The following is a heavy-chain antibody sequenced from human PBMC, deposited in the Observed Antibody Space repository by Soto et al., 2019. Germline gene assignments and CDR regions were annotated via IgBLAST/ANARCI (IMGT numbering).Heavy chain of an antibody. J-gene: IGHJ4*02. V-gene: IGHV4-34*01. Sequence: SETLSLTCAVYGGSFSGYYWSWIRQPPGKGLEWIGEINHSGSTNYNPSLKSRVTISVDTSKSQFSLKLSSVTAADTAVYYCARGVVVVAVKAFDYWGQGTLVTVSS. CDR3: ARGVVVVAVKAFDY. CDR1: GGSFSGYY. D-gene: IGHD2-15*01. CDR2: INHSGST.